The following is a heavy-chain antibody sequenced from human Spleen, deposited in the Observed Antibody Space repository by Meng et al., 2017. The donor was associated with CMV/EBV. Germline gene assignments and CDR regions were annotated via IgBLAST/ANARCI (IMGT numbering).Heavy chain of an antibody. Sequence: SGCTFGGYAMHRVRPARSEGLGCVAVIWNDGKSKKSALSVRGRFTNSRAISRDTLYLQMNSLRAADTAVYYCAKDEYIYVAYNWFDPWGQGTLVTVSS. CDR3: AKDEYIYVAYNWFDP. V-gene: IGHV3-30*04. D-gene: IGHD5-18*01. J-gene: IGHJ5*02. CDR2: IWNDGKSK. CDR1: GCTFGGYA.